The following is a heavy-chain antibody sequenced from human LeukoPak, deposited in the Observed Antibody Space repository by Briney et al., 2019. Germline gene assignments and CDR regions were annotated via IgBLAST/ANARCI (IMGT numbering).Heavy chain of an antibody. CDR3: VRGSLHRYGRYYFEY. Sequence: PGGSLRLSCVVSGFTFSTYAMHWVRQAPGKGLEWVAVISYDGSNKYYADSVKGRFTISRDNSKNTLYLQMNSLRAEDTAVYYCVRGSLHRYGRYYFEYWGQGPLVPVSS. V-gene: IGHV3-30*04. D-gene: IGHD5-18*01. CDR2: ISYDGSNK. J-gene: IGHJ4*02. CDR1: GFTFSTYA.